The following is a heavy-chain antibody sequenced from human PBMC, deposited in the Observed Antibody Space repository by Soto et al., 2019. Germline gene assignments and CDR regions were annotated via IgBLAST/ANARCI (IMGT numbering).Heavy chain of an antibody. CDR3: ARELGYFSNGVCYPGCSFNL. CDR1: VGSISTYY. Sequence: SENLSLTCTVSVGSISTYYWSWIRQPPGKGLEWIGYMYYSGSTNYNPSLKSRVTISVDTSKNQFSLKLSSVTAADTAVYYCARELGYFSNGVCYPGCSFNLWGQGTLVT. D-gene: IGHD2-8*01. V-gene: IGHV4-59*01. J-gene: IGHJ5*02. CDR2: MYYSGST.